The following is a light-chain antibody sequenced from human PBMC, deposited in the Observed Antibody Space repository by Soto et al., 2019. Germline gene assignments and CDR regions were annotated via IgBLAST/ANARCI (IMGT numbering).Light chain of an antibody. CDR3: CSYGGTNNYV. Sequence: QSVLTQPPSVSGSPGQSVTISCTGTSSDVGGYDYVSWYQQRPGQAPKLLIYDVTKRPSGVPDRFSGSKSGNTASLPISGLQAEDEADFYCCSYGGTNNYVFGTGTKVTVL. CDR1: SSDVGGYDY. V-gene: IGLV2-11*01. CDR2: DVT. J-gene: IGLJ1*01.